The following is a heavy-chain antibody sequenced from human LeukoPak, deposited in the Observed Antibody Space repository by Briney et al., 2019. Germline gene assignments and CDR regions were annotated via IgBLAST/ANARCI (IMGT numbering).Heavy chain of an antibody. D-gene: IGHD4-11*01. CDR3: TNDGTDYSSFDY. Sequence: QAGGSLRLSCAASGFTFSNYAMSWVRQAPGKGLEWVSAIGGRGGSTYSADSVEGRFTISRDNSKNTLYLQMNSLRAEDTAVYYCTNDGTDYSSFDYWGQGTLVTVSS. V-gene: IGHV3-23*01. CDR1: GFTFSNYA. J-gene: IGHJ4*02. CDR2: IGGRGGST.